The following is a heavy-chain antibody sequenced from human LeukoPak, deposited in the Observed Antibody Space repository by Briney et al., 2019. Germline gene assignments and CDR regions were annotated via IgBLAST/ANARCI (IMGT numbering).Heavy chain of an antibody. Sequence: SQTLSLTCAISGDSVSSNSAAWNWIRQSPSRGLEWLGRTYSRSKWYNDYAVSVKSRITINPDTSKNQFSLQLNSVTPEDTAVYYCARRLPRYSSGSHWFDPWGQGTLVTVSS. CDR2: TYSRSKWYN. CDR1: GDSVSSNSAA. CDR3: ARRLPRYSSGSHWFDP. D-gene: IGHD6-19*01. J-gene: IGHJ5*02. V-gene: IGHV6-1*01.